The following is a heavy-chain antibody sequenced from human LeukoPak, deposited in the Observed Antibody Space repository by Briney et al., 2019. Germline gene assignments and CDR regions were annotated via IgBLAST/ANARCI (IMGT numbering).Heavy chain of an antibody. CDR2: IWYDGSNK. J-gene: IGHJ5*02. D-gene: IGHD3-3*01. CDR3: ARDLPRHYDFVGFDP. V-gene: IGHV3-33*01. CDR1: GFTFSSYG. Sequence: QTGGSLRLSCAASGFTFSSYGMHWVRQAPGKGLEWVAVIWYDGSNKYYADSVKGRFTISRDNSKNTLYLQMNSLRAEDTAVYYRARDLPRHYDFVGFDPWGQGTLVTVSS.